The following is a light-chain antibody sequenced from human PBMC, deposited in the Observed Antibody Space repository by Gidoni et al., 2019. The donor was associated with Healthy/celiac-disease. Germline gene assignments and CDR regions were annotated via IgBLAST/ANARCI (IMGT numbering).Light chain of an antibody. J-gene: IGKJ2*01. Sequence: DIKMTQSPSSLSASVGDRITITCRASQSISSHLNWYQQKPGKAPKRLIYAASSLQSGVPSRFSGSGSGTDFTLTISSLQPEDFATYYFQQSYSTPETFGQGTKLEIK. V-gene: IGKV1-39*01. CDR2: AAS. CDR3: QQSYSTPET. CDR1: QSISSH.